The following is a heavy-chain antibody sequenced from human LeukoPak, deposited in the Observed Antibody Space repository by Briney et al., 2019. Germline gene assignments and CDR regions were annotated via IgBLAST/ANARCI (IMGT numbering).Heavy chain of an antibody. V-gene: IGHV1-18*01. CDR2: ISAYNGNT. CDR1: GYTFTSYG. CDR3: ARTAMVRGVIINGDDAFDI. Sequence: ASVKVSCKASGYTFTSYGISWVRQAPGQGLVWMGWISAYNGNTNYAQKLQGRVTMTTDTSTSTAYMELRSLRSDDTAVYYCARTAMVRGVIINGDDAFDIWGQGTMVTVSS. J-gene: IGHJ3*02. D-gene: IGHD3-10*01.